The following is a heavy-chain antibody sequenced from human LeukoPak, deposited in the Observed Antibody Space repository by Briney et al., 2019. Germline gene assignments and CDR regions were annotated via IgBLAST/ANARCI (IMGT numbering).Heavy chain of an antibody. V-gene: IGHV3-48*01. Sequence: GGSLRLSCAASGFTFSSYSMNWVRQAPGKGLEWVSYISSSSSTIYYADSVKGRFTISRDNAKNSLCLQMNSLRAEDTAVYYCATGVLNYYDSSGYGIDYWGQGTLVTVSS. D-gene: IGHD3-22*01. CDR1: GFTFSSYS. CDR2: ISSSSSTI. CDR3: ATGVLNYYDSSGYGIDY. J-gene: IGHJ4*02.